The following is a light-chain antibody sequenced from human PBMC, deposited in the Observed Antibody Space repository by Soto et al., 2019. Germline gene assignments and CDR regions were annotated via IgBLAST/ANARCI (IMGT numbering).Light chain of an antibody. V-gene: IGKV3-20*01. CDR3: QQYGGSVQT. J-gene: IGKJ1*01. CDR2: GAS. CDR1: QSVSSSY. Sequence: EIVLTQSPGTLSLSPGERATLSCRASQSVSSSYLAWYQQKPGQAPRLLIYGASSRATGIPDRFSGSGSGTDFTLTISRLEPEDFAVYYCQQYGGSVQTFGQGTKVEIK.